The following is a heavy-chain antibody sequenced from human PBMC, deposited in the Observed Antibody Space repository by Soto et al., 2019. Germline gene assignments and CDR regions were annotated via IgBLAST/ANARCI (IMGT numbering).Heavy chain of an antibody. CDR1: GDSMTSSDW. CDR2: IHYSGDI. Sequence: QVQLQESGPGLVKPSGTLSLTCAVSGDSMTSSDWWSWVRQAPGKGLEWVGAIHYSGDINYDPSLRSRVTRSVDRSKNQFSLNLSSVIAADTAVYFCVCNGYSALEYWGQGTLVIVSP. CDR3: VCNGYSALEY. D-gene: IGHD3-22*01. J-gene: IGHJ4*02. V-gene: IGHV4-4*02.